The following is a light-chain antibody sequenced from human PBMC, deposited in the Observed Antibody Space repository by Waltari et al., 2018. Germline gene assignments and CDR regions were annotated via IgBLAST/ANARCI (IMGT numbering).Light chain of an antibody. CDR1: SGHSSNL. CDR3: QTGGHGTWV. CDR2: VNSDGSH. V-gene: IGLV4-69*01. J-gene: IGLJ3*02. Sequence: QLVLTQSPSTSASLGASVRRTCTLDSGHSSNLLASLPQRPETGPQYLMKVNSDGSHSKGDEIPARFSGSSSGAERYLTIPSVQSADEGDYYCQTGGHGTWVFGGGTKLTVL.